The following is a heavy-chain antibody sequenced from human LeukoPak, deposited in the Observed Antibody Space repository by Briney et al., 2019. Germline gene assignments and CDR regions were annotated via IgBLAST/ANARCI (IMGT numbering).Heavy chain of an antibody. Sequence: PSETLSLTCTVSGGSISSSSYYWGWIRQPPGKGLEWIGSIYYSGSTYYNPSLRSRVTISVDTSKNQFSLKLSSVTAASTAVYYGARLGGYCSGGSCCSRHGKAEYFQHWGQGTLVTVSS. CDR3: ARLGGYCSGGSCCSRHGKAEYFQH. D-gene: IGHD2-15*01. CDR2: IYYSGST. CDR1: GGSISSSSYY. V-gene: IGHV4-39*01. J-gene: IGHJ1*01.